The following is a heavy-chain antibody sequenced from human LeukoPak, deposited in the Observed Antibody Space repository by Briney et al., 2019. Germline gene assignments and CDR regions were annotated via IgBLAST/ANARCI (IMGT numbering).Heavy chain of an antibody. CDR1: GGSITTYS. CDR2: FYSSGST. D-gene: IGHD2/OR15-2a*01. Sequence: KPSETLSLTCTVFGGSITTYSWSWIRQPAGGGLEWIGRFYSSGSTDYNPSLKSRVTMSVDTSKNQVSLKLSSVTAADTAIYYCARDFSSKNWFDTWGQGTLVTVSS. J-gene: IGHJ5*02. CDR3: ARDFSSKNWFDT. V-gene: IGHV4-4*07.